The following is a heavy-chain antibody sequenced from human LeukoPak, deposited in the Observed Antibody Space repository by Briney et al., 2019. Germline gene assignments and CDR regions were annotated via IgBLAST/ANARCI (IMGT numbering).Heavy chain of an antibody. Sequence: ASVKVSCKASGYTFTGYYMHWVRQAPGQGLEGMGWINPNSGGTNYAQKFQGRVTMTRDTAISTAYMELSRLRSDDTAVYYCAVAGTTYYYYMDVWGKGTTVTVSS. CDR2: INPNSGGT. D-gene: IGHD6-19*01. J-gene: IGHJ6*03. V-gene: IGHV1-2*02. CDR3: AVAGTTYYYYMDV. CDR1: GYTFTGYY.